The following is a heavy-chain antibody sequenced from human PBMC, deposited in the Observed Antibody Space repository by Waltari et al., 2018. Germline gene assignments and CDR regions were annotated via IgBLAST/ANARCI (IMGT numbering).Heavy chain of an antibody. D-gene: IGHD3-10*01. CDR3: AREYGSGSYYNY. CDR1: GFTFSSYA. J-gene: IGHJ4*02. Sequence: QVQLVESGGGVVQPGRSLRLSCAASGFTFSSYAMHWVRQAPGKGLEWVAVISYDGINKYYADSVKGRFTIARYNSKNTLYLQMNSLRAEDTAVYYCAREYGSGSYYNYWGQGTLVTVSS. V-gene: IGHV3-30-3*01. CDR2: ISYDGINK.